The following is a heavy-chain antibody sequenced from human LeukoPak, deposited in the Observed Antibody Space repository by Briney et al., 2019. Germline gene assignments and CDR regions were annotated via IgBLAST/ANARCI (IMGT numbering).Heavy chain of an antibody. D-gene: IGHD2-2*01. CDR3: ARVRSAGCPDY. V-gene: IGHV3-7*01. J-gene: IGHJ4*02. CDR2: INQDGGER. Sequence: GGSLRLSCAGSGFIASSYWMSWVRQSPDKGLEWVASINQDGGERYYVDSVRGRFTVSRDNAKNSVFLQMSSLRAGDTAVYYCARVRSAGCPDYWGQGTLATVSS. CDR1: GFIASSYW.